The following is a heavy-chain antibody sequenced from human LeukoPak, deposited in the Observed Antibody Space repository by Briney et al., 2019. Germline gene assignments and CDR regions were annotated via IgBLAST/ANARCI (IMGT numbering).Heavy chain of an antibody. J-gene: IGHJ3*02. CDR1: GGTFSSYA. D-gene: IGHD3-22*01. V-gene: IGHV1-69*13. Sequence: SVKVSCKASGGTFSSYAISWVRQAPGQGLEWMGGIIPIFGTANYAQKFQGRVTITADESTSTAYMELSSLRSEDTAVYYCARDRARYYYDSSGYYHDVAFDIWGKGTRVTVSS. CDR3: ARDRARYYYDSSGYYHDVAFDI. CDR2: IIPIFGTA.